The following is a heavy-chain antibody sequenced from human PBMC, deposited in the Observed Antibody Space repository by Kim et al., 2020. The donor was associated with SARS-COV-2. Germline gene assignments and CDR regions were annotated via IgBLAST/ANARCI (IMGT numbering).Heavy chain of an antibody. D-gene: IGHD3-22*01. CDR1: GFTFSSYW. CDR3: ARGGSGYYALDY. J-gene: IGHJ4*02. V-gene: IGHV3-74*01. Sequence: GGSLRLSCEASGFTFSSYWMHWVRQVPGKGLDWVSRVSPDGSGTNHADTVKGRFTISRDNAKNTVFLQMNSLRADDTAVYYCARGGSGYYALDYCGQGALVTVSS. CDR2: VSPDGSGT.